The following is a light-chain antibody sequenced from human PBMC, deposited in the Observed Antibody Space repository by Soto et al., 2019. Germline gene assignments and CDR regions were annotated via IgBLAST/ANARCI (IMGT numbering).Light chain of an antibody. V-gene: IGKV3-15*01. CDR1: QSVSNN. CDR3: QQYDIWPLP. Sequence: VFMTQAPAPLSIYTGEIATLSCLASQSVSNNLAWYQQQPGQAPRLLIYGASTRATGIPARFSGSGSGTEFTLTVSSLQSEDFAVYYCQQYDIWPLPFGQVTLLEV. J-gene: IGKJ5*01. CDR2: GAS.